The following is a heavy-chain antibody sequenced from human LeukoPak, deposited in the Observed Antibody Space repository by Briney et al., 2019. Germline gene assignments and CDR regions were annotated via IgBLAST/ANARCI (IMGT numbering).Heavy chain of an antibody. CDR3: ARKLGGWYKGGPFDY. J-gene: IGHJ4*02. D-gene: IGHD6-19*01. Sequence: SETLSLTCTVFGGSFSGYYWSWIRQSPGKGLEWIGEINHSGTTTYNPSLKSRVTISVDTSKNRFSLKLNSVTAADTAVYYCARKLGGWYKGGPFDYWGQGTLVTVSS. CDR2: INHSGTT. CDR1: GGSFSGYY. V-gene: IGHV4-34*01.